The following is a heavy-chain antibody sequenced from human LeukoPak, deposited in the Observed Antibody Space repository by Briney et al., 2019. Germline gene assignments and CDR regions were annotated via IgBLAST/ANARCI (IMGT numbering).Heavy chain of an antibody. V-gene: IGHV4-59*12. CDR1: GGSFGGYY. D-gene: IGHD3-22*01. J-gene: IGHJ3*02. Sequence: SETLSLTCAVYGGSFGGYYWSWIRQPPGKRLEWIGYIYYSGSTYYSPSLKSRVTISLDTSRNQFSLKLNSVTAADTAVYYCAKSNGYGLIDIWGQGTMVTVSS. CDR2: IYYSGST. CDR3: AKSNGYGLIDI.